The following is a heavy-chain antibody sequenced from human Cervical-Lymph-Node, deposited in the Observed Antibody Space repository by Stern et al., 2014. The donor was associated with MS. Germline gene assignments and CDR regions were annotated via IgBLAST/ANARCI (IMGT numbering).Heavy chain of an antibody. CDR3: AHSGGTGYSSGWYNPPFDY. CDR1: GFSLSTSGVG. V-gene: IGHV2-5*02. D-gene: IGHD6-19*01. J-gene: IGHJ4*02. CDR2: IYWDDDK. Sequence: QLTLKESGPTLVKPTQTLTLTCTFSGFSLSTSGVGVGWIRQPPGKALEWLALIYWDDDKRYSPSLKSRLTITKDTSKNQVVLTMTNMDPVDTATYYCAHSGGTGYSSGWYNPPFDYWGQGTLVTVSS.